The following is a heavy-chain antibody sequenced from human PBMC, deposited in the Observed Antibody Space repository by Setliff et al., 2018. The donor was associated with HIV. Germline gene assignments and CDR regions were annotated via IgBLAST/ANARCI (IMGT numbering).Heavy chain of an antibody. Sequence: GGSLRLSCAASGFTFNTYWMHWVRQAPGEGLVWVSGLSTDGSDRRYADSVKGRFTISRDNAKSMLYLQMNSLTAEDTAVYYCARDFMTVTTSDYWGQGTLVTVS. CDR1: GFTFNTYW. CDR3: ARDFMTVTTSDY. D-gene: IGHD4-4*01. V-gene: IGHV3-74*01. CDR2: LSTDGSDR. J-gene: IGHJ4*02.